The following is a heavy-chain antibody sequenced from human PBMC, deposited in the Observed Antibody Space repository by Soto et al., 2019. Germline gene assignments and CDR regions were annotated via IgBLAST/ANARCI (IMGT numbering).Heavy chain of an antibody. J-gene: IGHJ6*02. D-gene: IGHD3-10*01. CDR1: GGSISSSSYY. CDR2: IYYSGSN. Sequence: ETLSLTCTVSGGSISSSSYYWGWIRQPPGKGLEWIGSIYYSGSNYYNPSLNSRVTISVDTSKNQFSLKLRSVTAADTAVYYCAGRGVIRTFNYYYGMDVWGQGTTVTVSS. CDR3: AGRGVIRTFNYYYGMDV. V-gene: IGHV4-39*01.